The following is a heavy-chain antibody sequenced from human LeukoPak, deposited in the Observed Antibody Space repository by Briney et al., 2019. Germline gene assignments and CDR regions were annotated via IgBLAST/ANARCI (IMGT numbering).Heavy chain of an antibody. Sequence: PGGSLRLSCIASGFTFGDYAMSWVRRAPGKGLEWVGFIRSKAYGGTTEYAASVKSRFSISRDDSKSIAYLQMNSLRTEDTAVFYCTRDCSGGSCWGDAFDIWGQGTMVTVSS. J-gene: IGHJ3*02. CDR2: IRSKAYGGTT. CDR3: TRDCSGGSCWGDAFDI. CDR1: GFTFGDYA. V-gene: IGHV3-49*04. D-gene: IGHD2-15*01.